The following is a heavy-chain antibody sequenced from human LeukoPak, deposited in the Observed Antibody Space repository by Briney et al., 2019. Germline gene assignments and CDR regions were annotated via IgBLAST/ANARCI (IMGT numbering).Heavy chain of an antibody. J-gene: IGHJ4*02. Sequence: GGSLRLSCAASGLTVSSNYMSWVRQAPGKGLEWVSGISWNSGGIAYADSVKGRFTISRDNAKNSLYLQMNSLRAEDTALYYCSRVSAYTTSSGEFDYWGQGTLVTVSS. CDR2: ISWNSGGI. CDR3: SRVSAYTTSSGEFDY. D-gene: IGHD6-6*01. V-gene: IGHV3-9*01. CDR1: GLTVSSNY.